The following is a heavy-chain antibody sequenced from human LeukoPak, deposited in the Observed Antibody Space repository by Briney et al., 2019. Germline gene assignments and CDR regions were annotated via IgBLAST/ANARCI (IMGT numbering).Heavy chain of an antibody. J-gene: IGHJ5*02. CDR1: GGSFSGYY. CDR3: ARGLYDFWSGYNLNWFDP. D-gene: IGHD3-3*01. V-gene: IGHV4-34*01. CDR2: INHSGST. Sequence: PSETLSLTCAVYGGSFSGYYWSWIRQPPGKGLEWIGEINHSGSTNYNPSLKSRVTISVDTSKNQFSLKLSSVTAADTAVYYCARGLYDFWSGYNLNWFDPWGQGTLVTVSS.